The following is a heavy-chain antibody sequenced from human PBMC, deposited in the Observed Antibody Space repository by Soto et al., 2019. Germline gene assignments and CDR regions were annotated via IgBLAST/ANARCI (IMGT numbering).Heavy chain of an antibody. CDR3: AKRLKDGYNLIDY. V-gene: IGHV3-30*18. CDR2: ISYDGSNK. J-gene: IGHJ4*02. CDR1: GFTFSSYG. Sequence: QVQLVESGGGVVQPGRSLRLSCAASGFTFSSYGMHWVRQAPGKGLEWVAVISYDGSNKYYADSVKGRFTISRDNSKNTLYLQMNSLRAEDTALYYCAKRLKDGYNLIDYWGQGTLVTVSS. D-gene: IGHD5-12*01.